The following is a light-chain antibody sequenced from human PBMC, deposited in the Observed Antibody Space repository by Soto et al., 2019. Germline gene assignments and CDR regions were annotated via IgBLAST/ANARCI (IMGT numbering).Light chain of an antibody. Sequence: EILMTQSPPTLSVSPGERATLSCRASQSVSIHLAWYQHKLGQAPTVLIYGASTRATGIPARFSGSGSGTEFTLTISSLQSEDFAVYYCQQYNTWHLTFGQGTKVEIK. CDR2: GAS. CDR1: QSVSIH. CDR3: QQYNTWHLT. V-gene: IGKV3-15*01. J-gene: IGKJ1*01.